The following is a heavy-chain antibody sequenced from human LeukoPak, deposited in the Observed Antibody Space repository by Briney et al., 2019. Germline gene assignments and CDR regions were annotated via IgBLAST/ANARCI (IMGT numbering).Heavy chain of an antibody. CDR1: GGSFSDYY. D-gene: IGHD3-3*01. J-gene: IGHJ5*02. Sequence: KPSETLSLTCAVYGGSFSDYYWTWIRQAPGKGLEWIGEINHSGSTNYNPSLKSRVTISVDTSKKQFFLRLSSVTAADTAVYYCARGLRFLEWLLSPWGQGTLVTVSS. V-gene: IGHV4-34*01. CDR3: ARGLRFLEWLLSP. CDR2: INHSGST.